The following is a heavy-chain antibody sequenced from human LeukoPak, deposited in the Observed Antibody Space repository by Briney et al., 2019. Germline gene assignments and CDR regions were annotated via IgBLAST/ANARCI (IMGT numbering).Heavy chain of an antibody. CDR3: AKDLKTIFGVVDIDY. Sequence: GGSLILSCAASGFPFSSYAMSWVRQAPGKGLEWVSAISGSGGSTYYADSVKGRFTISRDNSKNTLYLQMNSLRAEDTAVYYCAKDLKTIFGVVDIDYWGQGTLVTVSS. CDR1: GFPFSSYA. CDR2: ISGSGGST. D-gene: IGHD3-3*01. V-gene: IGHV3-23*01. J-gene: IGHJ4*02.